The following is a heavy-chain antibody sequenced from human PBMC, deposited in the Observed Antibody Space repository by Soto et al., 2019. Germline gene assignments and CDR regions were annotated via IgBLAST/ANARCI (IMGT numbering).Heavy chain of an antibody. D-gene: IGHD3-3*01. J-gene: IGHJ6*02. CDR3: ARGRVVINYYYGMDV. V-gene: IGHV4-30-4*02. CDR1: GGSISSGDYY. CDR2: IYYSGST. Sequence: KSSETLSLTCTVSGGSISSGDYYWSWIRQPPGKGLEWIGYIYYSGSTYYNPSLKSRVTISVDTSKNQFSLKLSSVTAADTAVYYCARGRVVINYYYGMDVWGQGTTVTVSS.